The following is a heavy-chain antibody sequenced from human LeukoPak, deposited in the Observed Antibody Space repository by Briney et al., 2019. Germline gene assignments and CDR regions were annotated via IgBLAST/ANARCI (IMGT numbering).Heavy chain of an antibody. J-gene: IGHJ4*02. CDR2: INHSGST. D-gene: IGHD3-22*01. V-gene: IGHV4-34*01. CDR1: GGSFSGYY. CDR3: ARGPSDYYDSSGYYHHDY. Sequence: PSETLSLTCAVYGGSFSGYYWSWIRQPPGKGLEWIGEINHSGSTNYNPSLKSRVTISVDTSKNQFSLKLSSVTAADTAVYYCARGPSDYYDSSGYYHHDYWGQGTLVTVSS.